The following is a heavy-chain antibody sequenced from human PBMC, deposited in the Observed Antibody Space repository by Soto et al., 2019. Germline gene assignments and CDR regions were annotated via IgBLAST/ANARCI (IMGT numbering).Heavy chain of an antibody. Sequence: GESLKISCAASGFTFSSYAMSWVRQAPGKGLEWVSAISGSGGSTYYADSVKGRFTISRDNSKNTLYLQMNSLRAEDTAVYYCAKDSSSSRFDPWGQGTLVTVSS. J-gene: IGHJ5*02. CDR2: ISGSGGST. CDR3: AKDSSSSRFDP. CDR1: GFTFSSYA. V-gene: IGHV3-23*01. D-gene: IGHD6-13*01.